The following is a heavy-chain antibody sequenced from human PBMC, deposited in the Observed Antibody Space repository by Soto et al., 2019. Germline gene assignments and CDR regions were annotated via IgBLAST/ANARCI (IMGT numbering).Heavy chain of an antibody. CDR1: GGTFSNYG. Sequence: QVQLVQSGAEVKKPGSSVKVSCKSSGGTFSNYGFSWVRQAPGQGLECMGVIVPIFGAEHPQKFQGRVTINAXXSXNXXLVELRGLRSEDTGVDYCARGGSDYEGSGYYQGHVWGQGTTVTVSS. CDR2: IVPIFGA. CDR3: ARGGSDYEGSGYYQGHV. D-gene: IGHD3-22*01. J-gene: IGHJ6*02. V-gene: IGHV1-69*12.